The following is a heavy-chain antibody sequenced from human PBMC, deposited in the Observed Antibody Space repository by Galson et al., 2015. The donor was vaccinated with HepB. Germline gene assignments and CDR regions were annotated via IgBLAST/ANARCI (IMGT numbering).Heavy chain of an antibody. V-gene: IGHV1-3*04. J-gene: IGHJ4*02. Sequence: SVTVSCKASGYTFTSYNMHWVRQAPGQSLVCMGWINTGNGHTKYSQQFQGRVTITRDTPASTAYMEVSRLRSEDTAVYSCARAPGKSFGELLQPLTFWGLGTLVTVSS. CDR1: GYTFTSYN. CDR2: INTGNGHT. D-gene: IGHD3-10*01. CDR3: ARAPGKSFGELLQPLTF.